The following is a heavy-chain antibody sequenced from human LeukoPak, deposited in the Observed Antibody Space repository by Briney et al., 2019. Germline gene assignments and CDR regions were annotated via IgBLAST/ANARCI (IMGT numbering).Heavy chain of an antibody. CDR2: TYSGGRT. CDR3: ARGGSGSYRFDY. CDR1: GFNVNNNY. Sequence: GGSLRLSCAASGFNVNNNYMSWVRQAPGKGLEWVSVTYSGGRTYYADSVKGRLTISRDNSENTLYLQMNSLRAEDTAVYYCARGGSGSYRFDYWGQGTLVTVSS. V-gene: IGHV3-53*01. D-gene: IGHD1-26*01. J-gene: IGHJ4*02.